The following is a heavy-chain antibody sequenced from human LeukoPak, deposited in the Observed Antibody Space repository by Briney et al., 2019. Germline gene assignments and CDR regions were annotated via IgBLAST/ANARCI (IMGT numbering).Heavy chain of an antibody. CDR1: GGSISSSNW. D-gene: IGHD6-13*01. CDR2: IYHSGST. CDR3: ASLYSTPRGGFDAFDI. J-gene: IGHJ3*02. V-gene: IGHV4-4*02. Sequence: SGTLPLTCAVSGGSISSSNWWSWVRQPPGKGLEWIGEIYHSGSTNYNPSLKSRVTISVDKSKNHFSLKLSSVTAADTAVYYCASLYSTPRGGFDAFDIWGQGTMVTVSS.